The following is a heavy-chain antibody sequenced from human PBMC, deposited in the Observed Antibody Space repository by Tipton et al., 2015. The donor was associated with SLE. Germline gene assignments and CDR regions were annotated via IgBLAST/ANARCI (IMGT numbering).Heavy chain of an antibody. Sequence: GSLRLSCAVSGFTVSTNYMSWVRQAPGKGLEWVSNIYGGDTTYYADSLKGRFIISRDNSKNTVYLHMNILRAEDTAMYYCARVTPVAGSLDFWGQGTLVTVSS. CDR1: GFTVSTNY. CDR3: ARVTPVAGSLDF. D-gene: IGHD6-19*01. CDR2: IYGGDTT. J-gene: IGHJ4*02. V-gene: IGHV3-53*01.